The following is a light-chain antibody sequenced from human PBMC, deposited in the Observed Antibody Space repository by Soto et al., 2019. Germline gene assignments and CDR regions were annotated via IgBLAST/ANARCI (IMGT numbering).Light chain of an antibody. Sequence: QSALTQPPSVSGAPGQRVTISCTGSSSNIGAGYDVHWYQQLPGTAPKLLIYRNNNRPSGVPDRFSGSKSGTSASLAITGLQAEDEADYYCHSYDSSLSGSVFGGGTKLTV. CDR3: HSYDSSLSGSV. CDR2: RNN. CDR1: SSNIGAGYD. J-gene: IGLJ3*02. V-gene: IGLV1-40*01.